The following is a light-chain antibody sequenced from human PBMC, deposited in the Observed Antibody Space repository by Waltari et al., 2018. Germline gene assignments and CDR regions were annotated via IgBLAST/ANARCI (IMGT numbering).Light chain of an antibody. J-gene: IGLJ2*01. Sequence: QSALTQPASVSGSPGQSIAIPCTGRSGDIGGYDFFSWYQQHPGEAPKLIIYDVFNRPSGISGRFSGSKSGNTASLTISGLQTDDEANYYCSSYSDSSTPVLFGGGTTVTVL. V-gene: IGLV2-14*03. CDR3: SSYSDSSTPVL. CDR2: DVF. CDR1: SGDIGGYDF.